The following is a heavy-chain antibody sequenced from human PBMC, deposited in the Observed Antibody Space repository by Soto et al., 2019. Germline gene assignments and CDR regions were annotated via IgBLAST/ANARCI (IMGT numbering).Heavy chain of an antibody. CDR3: ARGAGSGWDYYYYGMDV. CDR1: GGSFSGYY. CDR2: INHSGSI. Sequence: QVQLQQWGAGLLKPSETLSLTCGVYGGSFSGYYWSWIRQPPGKGLEWIGEINHSGSIKYNPSLKSRFTISVDTSKNQFSLQLSSVTAAETAVYYCARGAGSGWDYYYYGMDVWGQGTTVTVSS. V-gene: IGHV4-34*01. J-gene: IGHJ6*02. D-gene: IGHD6-19*01.